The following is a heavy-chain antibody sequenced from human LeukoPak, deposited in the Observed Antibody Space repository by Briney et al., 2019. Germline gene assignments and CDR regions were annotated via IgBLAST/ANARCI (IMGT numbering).Heavy chain of an antibody. D-gene: IGHD4-17*01. V-gene: IGHV4-34*01. CDR1: GGSFSGYY. CDR3: ARGPTTVTRAFDY. CDR2: IYYSGST. Sequence: SETLSLTCAVYGGSFSGYYWSWIRQPPGKGLEWIGSIYYSGSTYYNPSLKSRVTISVDTSKNQFSLHLSSVTAADTAVYYCARGPTTVTRAFDYWGQGTLVTVSS. J-gene: IGHJ4*02.